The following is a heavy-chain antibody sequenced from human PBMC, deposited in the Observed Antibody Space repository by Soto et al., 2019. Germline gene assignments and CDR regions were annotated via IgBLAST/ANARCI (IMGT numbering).Heavy chain of an antibody. D-gene: IGHD6-19*01. CDR3: ARPLEQWQWGFGMDV. V-gene: IGHV3-33*01. CDR2: VWYDGSKK. J-gene: IGHJ6*01. CDR1: GFTLSTYG. Sequence: QPGGSLRLSCAASGFTLSTYGMHWVRQAPGKGLEWVAVVWYDGSKKYYADSVKGRFTVSRDNSKNTLYLQMNSLRAEDTAVYYCARPLEQWQWGFGMDVWGLGSPVTVSS.